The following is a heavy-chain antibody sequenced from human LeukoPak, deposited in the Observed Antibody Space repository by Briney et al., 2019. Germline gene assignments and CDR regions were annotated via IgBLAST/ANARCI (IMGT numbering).Heavy chain of an antibody. D-gene: IGHD6-19*01. CDR3: ARHSSHTSGWPLDY. V-gene: IGHV5-51*01. CDR2: IYLGDSDT. J-gene: IGHJ4*02. CDR1: GDNFNRHW. Sequence: GESLKISCQGSGDNFNRHWIGWVRQMSGKGLEWMGIIYLGDSDTRYSPSFQGQITISADKSISTAYLQWSSMKASDTAIYYCARHSSHTSGWPLDYWGQGTLVTVSS.